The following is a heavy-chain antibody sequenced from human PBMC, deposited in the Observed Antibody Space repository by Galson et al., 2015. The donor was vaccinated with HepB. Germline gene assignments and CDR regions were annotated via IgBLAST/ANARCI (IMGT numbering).Heavy chain of an antibody. CDR2: INAGNGNT. V-gene: IGHV1-3*01. CDR1: GYTFTSYA. CDR3: ARDPLDIVATVGGNEFDP. J-gene: IGHJ5*02. D-gene: IGHD5-12*01. Sequence: SVKVSCKASGYTFTSYAMHWVRQAPGQRLEWMGWINAGNGNTKYSQKFQGRVTITRDTSASTAYMELSSLRSEDTAVYYCARDPLDIVATVGGNEFDPWGQGTLVTVSS.